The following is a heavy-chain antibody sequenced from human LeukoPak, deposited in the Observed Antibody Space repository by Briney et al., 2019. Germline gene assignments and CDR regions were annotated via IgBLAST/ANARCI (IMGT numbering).Heavy chain of an antibody. Sequence: SETLSLTCAVSGGSISSNSYYWGWIRQPPGKGLEWIGSIYYSGSTYYNPSLKSRVTISVDTSKNQFFLKLSSVTAADTAVYYCARGVVVVAAGATKKVWFDPWGQGTLVTVSS. J-gene: IGHJ5*02. D-gene: IGHD2-15*01. CDR3: ARGVVVVAAGATKKVWFDP. CDR2: IYYSGST. CDR1: GGSISSNSYY. V-gene: IGHV4-39*07.